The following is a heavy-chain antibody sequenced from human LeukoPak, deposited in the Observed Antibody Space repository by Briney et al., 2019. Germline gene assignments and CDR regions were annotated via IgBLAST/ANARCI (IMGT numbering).Heavy chain of an antibody. D-gene: IGHD4-17*01. CDR1: GVSISSYY. CDR2: IHTSGNT. CDR3: ARSLHYGDYNNWNFDL. J-gene: IGHJ2*01. V-gene: IGHV4-4*07. Sequence: PSETLSLTCTVSGVSISSYYWSWIRQPAGQGLEWIGRIHTSGNTNYNPSLKSRVTMSVDTSKNQFSLKLNSVTAADTAVYYCARSLHYGDYNNWNFDLWGRGTLVTVSS.